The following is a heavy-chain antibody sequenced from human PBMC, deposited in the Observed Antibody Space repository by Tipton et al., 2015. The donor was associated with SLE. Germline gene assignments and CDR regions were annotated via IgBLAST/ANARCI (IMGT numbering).Heavy chain of an antibody. Sequence: SLRLSYVASGFKFDHYAVHWVRQAPGKGLEWVSGISWSPVQIKYAGSVKGRFTISRDNAKNSLYLQMNNLRTEDTALYYCARSPAVQGLTPSSIFDPWGQGTLVTVSS. CDR3: ARSPAVQGLTPSSIFDP. J-gene: IGHJ5*02. V-gene: IGHV3-9*01. CDR1: GFKFDHYA. D-gene: IGHD3-10*01. CDR2: ISWSPVQI.